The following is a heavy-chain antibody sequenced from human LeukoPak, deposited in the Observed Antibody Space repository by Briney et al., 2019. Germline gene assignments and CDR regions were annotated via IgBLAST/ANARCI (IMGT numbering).Heavy chain of an antibody. CDR1: GGSFSGYY. V-gene: IGHV4-34*01. CDR2: INHSGST. CDR3: ARQSYYDSSGYYSLYWYFDL. J-gene: IGHJ2*01. Sequence: SETLSLTCAVYGGSFSGYYWSWIRQPPGKGLEWIGEINHSGSTNCNPSLKSRVTISVDTSKNQFSLKLSSVTAADTAVYYCARQSYYDSSGYYSLYWYFDLWGRGTLVTVSS. D-gene: IGHD3-22*01.